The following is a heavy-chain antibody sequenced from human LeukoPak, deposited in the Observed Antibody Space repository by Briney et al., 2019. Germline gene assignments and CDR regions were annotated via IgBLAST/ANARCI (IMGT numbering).Heavy chain of an antibody. CDR3: ARGSTTGDYFDY. V-gene: IGHV4-59*01. J-gene: IGHJ4*02. Sequence: SETLSLTCTVSGGSISSYYWSWIRQPPGKGLEWIGYIYYSGSTNYNPSLKSRVTISADTSKNQFSLKLSSVTAADTAVYYCARGSTTGDYFDYWGQGTLVTVSS. CDR1: GGSISSYY. CDR2: IYYSGST. D-gene: IGHD1-1*01.